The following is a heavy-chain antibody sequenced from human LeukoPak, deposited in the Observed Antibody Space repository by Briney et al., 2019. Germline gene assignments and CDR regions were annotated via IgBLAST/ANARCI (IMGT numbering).Heavy chain of an antibody. J-gene: IGHJ6*03. CDR3: AKVGYCSSTSCPRNHYYYYYMAV. CDR2: IWYDGSNK. CDR1: GFTFSSYG. V-gene: IGHV3-33*06. D-gene: IGHD2-2*03. Sequence: QPGRSLRLSCAASGFTFSSYGMHWVRQAPGKGLEWVAVIWYDGSNKYYADSVKGRFTISRDNSKNTLYLQMNSLRAEDTAVYYCAKVGYCSSTSCPRNHYYYYYMAVWGKGTTVTVSS.